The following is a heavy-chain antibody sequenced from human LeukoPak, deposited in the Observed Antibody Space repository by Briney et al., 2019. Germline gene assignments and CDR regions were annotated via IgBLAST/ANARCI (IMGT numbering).Heavy chain of an antibody. V-gene: IGHV3-48*02. D-gene: IGHD3-16*01. CDR1: GFSFSSYS. Sequence: GGSLRLSCAASGFSFSSYSMNWVRQAPGKGLEWVSYISSSSSTIYYADSVKGRFTISRDNAKNSLYLQMNSLRDEDTAIYYCASIPYSASKINYWGQGTLVTVSS. J-gene: IGHJ4*02. CDR2: ISSSSSTI. CDR3: ASIPYSASKINY.